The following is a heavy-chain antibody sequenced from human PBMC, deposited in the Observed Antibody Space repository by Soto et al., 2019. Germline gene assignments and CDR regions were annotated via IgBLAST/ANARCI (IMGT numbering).Heavy chain of an antibody. CDR1: GYTLTELS. V-gene: IGHV1-24*01. D-gene: IGHD2-15*01. J-gene: IGHJ6*02. CDR2: FDPEDGET. CDR3: ATEGYCSGGSCYPTSFYYGMDV. Sequence: ASVKVSCKVSGYTLTELSMHWVRQAPGKGLEWMGGFDPEDGETIYAQKFQGRVTMTEDTSTDTAYMELSSLRSEDTAAYYCATEGYCSGGSCYPTSFYYGMDVWGQGTTVTVSS.